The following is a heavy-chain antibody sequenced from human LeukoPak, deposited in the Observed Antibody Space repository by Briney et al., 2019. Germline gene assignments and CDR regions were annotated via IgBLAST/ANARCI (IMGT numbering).Heavy chain of an antibody. CDR2: INSDGSST. D-gene: IGHD2-15*01. Sequence: PGGSLRLSCAASGFTFSSYWMHWVRQAPGKGLVWVSRINSDGSSTSYADSVKGRFTISRDNAKNTLYLQMNSLRAEGTAVYYCAREVFGGYCSGGSCYLPDYWGQGTLVTVSS. CDR3: AREVFGGYCSGGSCYLPDY. CDR1: GFTFSSYW. V-gene: IGHV3-74*01. J-gene: IGHJ4*02.